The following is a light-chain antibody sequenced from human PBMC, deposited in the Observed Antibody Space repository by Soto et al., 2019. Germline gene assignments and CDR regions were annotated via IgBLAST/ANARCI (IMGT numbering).Light chain of an antibody. CDR3: QTWDTGARVV. V-gene: IGLV4-69*01. CDR2: LSSDGSH. J-gene: IGLJ2*01. CDR1: SGHSSYA. Sequence: QPVLTQSPSASASLGAAVKLTCTLSSGHSSYAIAWHQQQSEKGPRYLMKLSSDGSHSKGDGIPDRFSGSSSGAERYLNVSRLRSEDEADYSCQTWDTGARVVFGGGTKLNVL.